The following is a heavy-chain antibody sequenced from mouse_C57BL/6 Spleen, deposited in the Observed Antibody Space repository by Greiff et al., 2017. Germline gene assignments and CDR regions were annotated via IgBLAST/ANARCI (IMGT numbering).Heavy chain of an antibody. CDR2: SRNKANDYTT. V-gene: IGHV7-1*01. J-gene: IGHJ3*01. Sequence: EVKVEESGGGLVQSGRSLRLSCATSGFTFSDFYMEWVRQAPGKGLEWIAASRNKANDYTTEYSASVKGRFIVSRDTTQSILYLQMNALRAEDTAMYYCARESFRYPNPFAYWGQGTLVTVAA. CDR1: GFTFSDFY. CDR3: ARESFRYPNPFAY.